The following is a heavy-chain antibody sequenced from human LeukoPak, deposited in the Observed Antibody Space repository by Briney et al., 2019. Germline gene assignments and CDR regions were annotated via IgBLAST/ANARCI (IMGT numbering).Heavy chain of an antibody. V-gene: IGHV1-69*04. J-gene: IGHJ6*03. CDR2: IIPILGIA. CDR3: ARVPRSYYYYYYMDV. Sequence: SVTVSCKASGGTFIIYAISWVRQAPGQGLEWMGRIIPILGIANYAQKFQGRVTITADKSTSTAYMELSSLRSEDTAVYYCARVPRSYYYYYYMDVWGKGTTVTVSS. CDR1: GGTFIIYA.